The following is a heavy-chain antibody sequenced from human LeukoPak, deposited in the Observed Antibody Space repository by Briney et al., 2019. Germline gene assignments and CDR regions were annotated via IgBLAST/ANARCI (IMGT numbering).Heavy chain of an antibody. D-gene: IGHD4-17*01. CDR3: ARHFQGDYALDY. J-gene: IGHJ4*02. CDR1: GGSISSSSYY. Sequence: PSETLSLTCTVSGGSISSSSYYWGWIRQPPGKGLEWIGSIYYSGSTYYNPSLKSRVTISVDTSKNQFSLKLSSVTAADTAVYYCARHFQGDYALDYWGQGTLVTVSS. V-gene: IGHV4-39*01. CDR2: IYYSGST.